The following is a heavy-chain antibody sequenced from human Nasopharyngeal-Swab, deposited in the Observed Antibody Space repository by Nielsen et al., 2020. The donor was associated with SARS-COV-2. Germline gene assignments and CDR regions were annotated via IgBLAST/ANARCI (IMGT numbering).Heavy chain of an antibody. D-gene: IGHD2-21*01. CDR3: AKAPYLRGLDV. CDR2: ISGSGDTT. V-gene: IGHV3-23*01. J-gene: IGHJ6*02. CDR1: GFTFNNYN. Sequence: GESLKISCAASGFTFNNYNFNWVRQAPGKGLEWVSIISGSGDTTYYADSVNDRFTISRDNSKNTLYLQMNSLRVEDTAVYYCAKAPYLRGLDVWGQGTTVTVSS.